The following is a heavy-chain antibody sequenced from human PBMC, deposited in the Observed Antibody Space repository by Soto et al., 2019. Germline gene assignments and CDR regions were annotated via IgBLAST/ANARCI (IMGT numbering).Heavy chain of an antibody. CDR2: ISYDGSNQ. V-gene: IGHV3-30*18. D-gene: IGHD3-16*02. Sequence: QVPLVESGGGVVQPGRSLRLSCAASGFTFSSYGMHWVRQATGKGLEWVAIISYDGSNQYYADSVKGRFTISRDNSKNTLYLQMNSLRTEDTAVYYCAKALGELSPESYDYWGQGVLVTVSS. J-gene: IGHJ4*02. CDR1: GFTFSSYG. CDR3: AKALGELSPESYDY.